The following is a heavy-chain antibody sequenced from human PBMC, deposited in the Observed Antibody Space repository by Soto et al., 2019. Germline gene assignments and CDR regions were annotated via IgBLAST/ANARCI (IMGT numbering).Heavy chain of an antibody. D-gene: IGHD3-22*01. CDR2: IYYSGST. CDR1: GGSISSGGYY. V-gene: IGHV4-31*03. Sequence: SATLSLTCTVSGGSISSGGYYWSWIRQHPGKGLEWIGYIYYSGSTYYNPSLKSRVTISVDTSKNQFSLKLSSVTAADTAVYYCARQYYXSSGGRRLGASTNWFDPWGQGTLVTVSS. J-gene: IGHJ5*02. CDR3: ARQYYXSSGGRRLGASTNWFDP.